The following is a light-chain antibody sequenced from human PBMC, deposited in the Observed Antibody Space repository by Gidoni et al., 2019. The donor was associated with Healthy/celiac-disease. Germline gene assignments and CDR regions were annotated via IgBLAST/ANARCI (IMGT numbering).Light chain of an antibody. J-gene: IGKJ1*01. CDR2: GAS. V-gene: IGKV3-15*01. CDR3: QQDNNWPPAWT. Sequence: EIVMTKSPATLSVSPGERATLSCRASQSGSSNFAGYQQKPGQAPRRLIYGASTRTTGIPARFSGSGSGTEFTLTISSLQSEDFAVYYCQQDNNWPPAWTFGQGTKVEIK. CDR1: QSGSSN.